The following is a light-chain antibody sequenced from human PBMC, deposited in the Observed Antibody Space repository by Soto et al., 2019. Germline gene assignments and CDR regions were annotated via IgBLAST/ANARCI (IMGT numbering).Light chain of an antibody. CDR2: GAS. CDR1: QSISDT. Sequence: EIVMTQSPATLSVSPGGRATLSCRASQSISDTLAWYQQKPGQAPRLLIHGASRRATGFTARFSGSGSGTDFTLTISSLQSEDFAVYYCQQYNNWPWTFGQGTKVEIK. V-gene: IGKV3-15*01. J-gene: IGKJ1*01. CDR3: QQYNNWPWT.